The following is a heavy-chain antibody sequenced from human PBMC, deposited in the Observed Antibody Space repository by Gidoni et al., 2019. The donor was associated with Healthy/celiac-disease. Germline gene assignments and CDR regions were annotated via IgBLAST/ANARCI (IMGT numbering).Heavy chain of an antibody. CDR3: ARVYCSSTSCLGRYYFDS. CDR2: IFYSGST. D-gene: IGHD2-2*01. J-gene: IGHJ4*02. CDR1: GGTISSYY. Sequence: QVQLQESGPGLVKPSESLSITCTVSGGTISSYYWSWIRQPPGKGLEWIGYIFYSGSTNYNPSLMGRVTISVDTSKSQFSLKLSSVTAADTAVYYCARVYCSSTSCLGRYYFDSWGQGTLVAVSS. V-gene: IGHV4-59*01.